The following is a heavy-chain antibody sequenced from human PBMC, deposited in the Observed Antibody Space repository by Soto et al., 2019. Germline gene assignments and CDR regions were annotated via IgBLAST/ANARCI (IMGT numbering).Heavy chain of an antibody. CDR3: ARGKGYCNTISCYERYYYMDV. Sequence: PSETLSLTCAVYGGSFSGYYWNWIRQPPGKGLEWIGEINHSGSTNYNPSLKSRVTISVDTSKNQFSLKLSSVTAADTAVYYCARGKGYCNTISCYERYYYMDVWGKGTTVTVSS. D-gene: IGHD2-2*01. V-gene: IGHV4-34*01. CDR1: GGSFSGYY. CDR2: INHSGST. J-gene: IGHJ6*03.